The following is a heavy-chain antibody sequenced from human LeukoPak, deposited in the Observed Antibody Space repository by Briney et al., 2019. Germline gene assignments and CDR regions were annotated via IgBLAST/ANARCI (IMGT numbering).Heavy chain of an antibody. Sequence: ASVKVSCKASGGTFSSYAISWVRQAPGQGLEWMGRIIPILGIANYAQKFQGRVTITADKSTSTVYMELSSLRSEDTAVYYCARDDVGRYYDSSGSAFDIWGQGTMVTVSS. J-gene: IGHJ3*02. CDR1: GGTFSSYA. V-gene: IGHV1-69*04. CDR2: IIPILGIA. CDR3: ARDDVGRYYDSSGSAFDI. D-gene: IGHD3-22*01.